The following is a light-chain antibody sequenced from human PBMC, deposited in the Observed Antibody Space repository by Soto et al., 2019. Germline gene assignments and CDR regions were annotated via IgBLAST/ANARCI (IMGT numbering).Light chain of an antibody. CDR3: SVWDDSLDGWV. CDR2: NNN. V-gene: IGLV1-44*01. CDR1: NSNIGSHT. Sequence: QSVLTQPPSASGTPGQRVTISCSGSNSNIGSHTVNWYQQFPGTAPKLLMYNNNQRPSGVPDRFSGSKSGTSASLAISGLQSEDEADDYCSVWDDSLDGWVFGGGTKLTVL. J-gene: IGLJ3*02.